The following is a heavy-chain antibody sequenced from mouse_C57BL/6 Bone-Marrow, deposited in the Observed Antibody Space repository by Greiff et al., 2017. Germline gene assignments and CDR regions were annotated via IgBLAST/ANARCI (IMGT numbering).Heavy chain of an antibody. D-gene: IGHD1-1*01. Sequence: QVQLLQPGAELVRPGTSVKLSCKASGYTFTSYWMHWVKQRPGQGLEWIGVIDPSDSYTNYNQKFKGKATLTVDTSSSTAYMQLSSLTSEDSAVYYCARFYGSSYWYFDVWGTGTTVTVSS. CDR1: GYTFTSYW. CDR3: ARFYGSSYWYFDV. CDR2: IDPSDSYT. J-gene: IGHJ1*03. V-gene: IGHV1-59*01.